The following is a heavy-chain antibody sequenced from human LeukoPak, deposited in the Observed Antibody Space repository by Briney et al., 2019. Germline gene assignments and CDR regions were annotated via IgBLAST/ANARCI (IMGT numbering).Heavy chain of an antibody. J-gene: IGHJ4*02. D-gene: IGHD6-25*01. CDR3: ARRGAKAAFDY. V-gene: IGHV6-1*01. CDR1: GDSVSSDSVT. CDR2: TYYRSKWYN. Sequence: SQTLSLTCAISGDSVSSDSVTWNWIRQSPSRGLEWLGRTYYRSKWYNDYAVSVKSRIIFNPDTSKNQFSLQLNSVTPDDTAVYYCARRGAKAAFDYWGQGTLVTVSS.